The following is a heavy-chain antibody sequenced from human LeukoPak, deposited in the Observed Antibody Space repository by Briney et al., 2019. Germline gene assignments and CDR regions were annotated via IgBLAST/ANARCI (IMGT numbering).Heavy chain of an antibody. CDR1: GFSFSSYS. Sequence: GGSLRLSCAASGFSFSSYSMNWVRQAPGKGLEWVSSISGGSSYIYYADSVKGRFTIARDNAKNSLFLQMNSLRAEDTAVYYCSRVDENGYNFAWGQGTLVTVSS. CDR3: SRVDENGYNFA. J-gene: IGHJ5*02. V-gene: IGHV3-21*01. CDR2: ISGGSSYI. D-gene: IGHD5-24*01.